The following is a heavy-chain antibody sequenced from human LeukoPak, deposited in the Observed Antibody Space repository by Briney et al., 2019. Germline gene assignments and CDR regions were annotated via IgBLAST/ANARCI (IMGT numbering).Heavy chain of an antibody. CDR2: INSDGSST. CDR3: ARSYGMDV. J-gene: IGHJ6*02. V-gene: IGHV3-74*01. Sequence: GGSLRLSCAASGLTFSTYWMHWARQAPGKGPVWVSRINSDGSSTTYADSVKGRFTISRDNAKSTLYLQMNSLRAEDTAVYYCARSYGMDVWGQGTTVTVSS. CDR1: GLTFSTYW.